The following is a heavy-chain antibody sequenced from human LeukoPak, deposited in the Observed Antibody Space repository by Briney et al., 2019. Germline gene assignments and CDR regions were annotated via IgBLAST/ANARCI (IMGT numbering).Heavy chain of an antibody. CDR1: GFTFSSYS. J-gene: IGHJ3*02. Sequence: GGSLRLSCAASGFTFSSYSMNWVRQAPGKGLMWVSRCNSDGSGTTYVDSVKGRFTVSRDNAKNTLYLQMSSLRAEDTAVYYCATSSVWGSAFNIWGQGTMVTVSS. CDR3: ATSSVWGSAFNI. CDR2: CNSDGSGT. D-gene: IGHD3-16*01. V-gene: IGHV3-74*01.